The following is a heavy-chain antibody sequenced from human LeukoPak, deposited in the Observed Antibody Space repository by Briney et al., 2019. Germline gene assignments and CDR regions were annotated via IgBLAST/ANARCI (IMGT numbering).Heavy chain of an antibody. V-gene: IGHV1-69*05. J-gene: IGHJ5*02. CDR2: IITIFGTA. CDR3: ARDLWDDYRDNWFDP. Sequence: SVKVSCKASGGTFSSYAISWVRQAPGQGLEWMGRIITIFGTANYAQKFQGRVTITTDESTSTAYMELSSLRSEDTAVYYCARDLWDDYRDNWFDPWGQGTLVTVSS. CDR1: GGTFSSYA. D-gene: IGHD4-11*01.